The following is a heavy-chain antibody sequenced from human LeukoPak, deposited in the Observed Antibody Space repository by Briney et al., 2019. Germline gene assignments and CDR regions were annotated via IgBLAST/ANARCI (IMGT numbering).Heavy chain of an antibody. CDR3: ARVSVGDGYNYAFDI. Sequence: SETLSLTCSVSGGSISSYYWSWIRQPPGKGLEWIGYIYYSGSTNYNPSLKSRVTISVDTSKNQFSLKLSSVTAADTAVYYCARVSVGDGYNYAFDIWGQGTMVTVSS. CDR1: GGSISSYY. J-gene: IGHJ3*02. V-gene: IGHV4-59*01. D-gene: IGHD5-24*01. CDR2: IYYSGST.